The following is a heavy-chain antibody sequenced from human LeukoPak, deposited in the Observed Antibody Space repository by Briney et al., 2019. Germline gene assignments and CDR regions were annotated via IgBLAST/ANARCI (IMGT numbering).Heavy chain of an antibody. V-gene: IGHV3-30*02. CDR2: IRYDGSNK. J-gene: IGHJ4*02. Sequence: GSLRLSCAASGFTFSSYGMQWVRQAPGKGLEWVAFIRYDGSNKYYADSVKGRFTISRDNSKNTLYLQMNSLRAEDTAVYYCAKDRGIGYYSSTSCYYSDYWGQGTLVTVSS. D-gene: IGHD2-2*01. CDR1: GFTFSSYG. CDR3: AKDRGIGYYSSTSCYYSDY.